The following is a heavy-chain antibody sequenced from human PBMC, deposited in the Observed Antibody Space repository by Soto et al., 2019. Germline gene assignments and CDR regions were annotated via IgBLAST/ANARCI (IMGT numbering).Heavy chain of an antibody. Sequence: PGGSLRLSCAASGFTFSNAWMNWVRQAPGKGLEWVGRIKSKTDGGTTDYAAPVKGRFTISRDDSKNTLYLQMNSLKTEDTAVYYCTTEVTYYDILTGRPLYGMDVWGQGTTVTVSS. CDR3: TTEVTYYDILTGRPLYGMDV. CDR2: IKSKTDGGTT. V-gene: IGHV3-15*07. CDR1: GFTFSNAW. D-gene: IGHD3-9*01. J-gene: IGHJ6*02.